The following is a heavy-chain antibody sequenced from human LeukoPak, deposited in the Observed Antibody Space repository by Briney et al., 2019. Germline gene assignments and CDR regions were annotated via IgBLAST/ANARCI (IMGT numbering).Heavy chain of an antibody. Sequence: GGSLRLFCAASGFTFSSYSMNWVRQAPGKGLEWVSSISSSSSYIYYADSVRGRFTISRDNAKNSLYLQMNSLRAEDTAVYYCAPGGYGSGSYYFQHWDQGNLVTVSS. J-gene: IGHJ1*01. CDR2: ISSSSSYI. CDR3: APGGYGSGSYYFQH. V-gene: IGHV3-21*01. CDR1: GFTFSSYS. D-gene: IGHD3-10*01.